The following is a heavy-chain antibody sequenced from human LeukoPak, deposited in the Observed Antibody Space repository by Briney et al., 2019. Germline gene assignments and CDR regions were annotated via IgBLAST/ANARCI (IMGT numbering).Heavy chain of an antibody. CDR1: GYTLTELS. CDR2: FDPEDGET. V-gene: IGHV1-24*01. CDR3: ARVDLYYDSSGYSQAANDY. Sequence: GASVKVSCKVSGYTLTELSMHWVRQAPGKGLEWMGGFDPEDGETIYAQKFQGRVTMTEDTSTDTAYMELSSLRSEDTAVYYCARVDLYYDSSGYSQAANDYWGQGTLVTVSS. D-gene: IGHD3-22*01. J-gene: IGHJ4*02.